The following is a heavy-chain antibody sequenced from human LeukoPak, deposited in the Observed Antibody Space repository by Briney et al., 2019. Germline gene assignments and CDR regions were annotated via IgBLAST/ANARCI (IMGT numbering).Heavy chain of an antibody. Sequence: PSETLSLTFAVYGGSFSGYYWSWMRQPPGKGREGIEKINHSGSTNYNPSLKSRVTISVDTSKNQFSLKLSSVTAADTAVYYCARGLWWCSTRRGCWFDPWGQGTLVTVSS. CDR3: ARGLWWCSTRRGCWFDP. J-gene: IGHJ5*02. D-gene: IGHD2-8*02. CDR1: GGSFSGYY. V-gene: IGHV4-34*01. CDR2: INHSGST.